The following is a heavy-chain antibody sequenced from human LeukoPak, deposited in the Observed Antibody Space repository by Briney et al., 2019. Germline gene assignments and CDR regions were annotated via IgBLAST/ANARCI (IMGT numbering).Heavy chain of an antibody. Sequence: SETLSLTCTVSGGSINYYYWNWIRQPPGKGLEWIDYIHSSGNTRYNPSLRSRVTMSVETSKNQFSLRLTSVTPADTAVYYCARVGRYCSGGSCYGENWFDPWGQGTLVTVSS. D-gene: IGHD2-15*01. CDR3: ARVGRYCSGGSCYGENWFDP. V-gene: IGHV4-59*01. CDR2: IHSSGNT. J-gene: IGHJ5*02. CDR1: GGSINYYY.